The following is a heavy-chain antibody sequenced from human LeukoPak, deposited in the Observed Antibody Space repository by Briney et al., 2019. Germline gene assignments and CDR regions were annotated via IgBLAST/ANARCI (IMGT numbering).Heavy chain of an antibody. J-gene: IGHJ4*02. V-gene: IGHV4-30-2*01. CDR2: IYHSGST. CDR3: ARSGSGSVFDY. Sequence: SQTLSLTCTVAGGSISSGGYYWSWIRQPPGKGLEWIGYIYHSGSTYYNPSLKSRVTISVDRSKNQFSLKLSSVTAADTAVYYCARSGSGSVFDYWGQGTLVTVSS. D-gene: IGHD3-10*01. CDR1: GGSISSGGYY.